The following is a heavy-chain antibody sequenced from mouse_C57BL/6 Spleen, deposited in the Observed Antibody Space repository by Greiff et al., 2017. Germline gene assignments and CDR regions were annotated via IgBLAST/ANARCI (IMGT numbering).Heavy chain of an antibody. CDR2: INPSTGGT. Sequence: VQLQQSGPELVKPGASVKISCKASGYSFTGYYMNWVKQSPEKSLEWIGEINPSTGGTTYNQKFKAKATLTVDKSSSTAYMQLKSLTSEDSAVYYCASLDYYGSSWYFDVWGTGTTVTVSS. D-gene: IGHD1-1*01. CDR3: ASLDYYGSSWYFDV. CDR1: GYSFTGYY. V-gene: IGHV1-42*01. J-gene: IGHJ1*03.